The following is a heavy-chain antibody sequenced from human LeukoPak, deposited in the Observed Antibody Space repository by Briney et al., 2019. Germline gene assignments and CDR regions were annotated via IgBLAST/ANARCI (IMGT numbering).Heavy chain of an antibody. CDR3: ARDGARGAFDI. J-gene: IGHJ3*02. CDR2: INPSSGGT. V-gene: IGHV1-2*02. Sequence: ASVKVSCKASGYTFTGYYMHWVRQAPGQGLEWMGWINPSSGGTNYAQKFQGRVTMTRDTSISTAYMELSRLRSDDTAVYYCARDGARGAFDIWGQGTMVTVSS. D-gene: IGHD3-10*01. CDR1: GYTFTGYY.